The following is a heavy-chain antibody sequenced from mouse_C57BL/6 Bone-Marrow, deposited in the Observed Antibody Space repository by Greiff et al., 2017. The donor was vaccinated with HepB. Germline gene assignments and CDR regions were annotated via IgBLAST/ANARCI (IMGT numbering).Heavy chain of an antibody. V-gene: IGHV6-3*01. CDR3: TEPLYAMDY. CDR1: GFTFSNYW. CDR2: IRLKSDNYAT. J-gene: IGHJ4*01. Sequence: EVMLVESGGGLVQPGGSMKLSCVASGFTFSNYWMNWVRQSPAKGLEWVAQIRLKSDNYATHYAESVKGRFTISRDDSKSSVYLQMNNLRAEDTGSYYCTEPLYAMDYWGQGTSVTVSS.